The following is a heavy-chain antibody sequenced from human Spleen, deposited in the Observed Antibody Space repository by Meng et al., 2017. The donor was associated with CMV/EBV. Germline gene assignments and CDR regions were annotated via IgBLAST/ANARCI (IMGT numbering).Heavy chain of an antibody. Sequence: SETLSLTCTFSGDSINSGFYWGWIRQPPGKGLEWIGYIYYSGSTYYNPSLKSRVTISVDTSKNQFSLKLSSVTAADTAVYYCARLPDYYDSSGYYFDYWGQGTLVTVSS. J-gene: IGHJ4*02. CDR3: ARLPDYYDSSGYYFDY. D-gene: IGHD3-22*01. CDR2: IYYSGST. CDR1: GDSINSGFY. V-gene: IGHV4-30-4*08.